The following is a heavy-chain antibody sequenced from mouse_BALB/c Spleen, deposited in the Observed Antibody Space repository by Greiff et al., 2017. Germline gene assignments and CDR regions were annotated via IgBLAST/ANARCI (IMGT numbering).Heavy chain of an antibody. CDR3: ARERSGQYGNDEAMDY. CDR2: IRYGGSYT. V-gene: IGHV5-4*02. Sequence: EVKVVESGGGLVKPGGSLKLSCAASGFTFSDYYMYWVRQTPEKRLEWVATIRYGGSYTYYPDSVKGRFTISRDNAKNNLYLQMSSLKSEDTAMYYCARERSGQYGNDEAMDYWGQGTSVTVSS. J-gene: IGHJ4*01. D-gene: IGHD2-10*02. CDR1: GFTFSDYY.